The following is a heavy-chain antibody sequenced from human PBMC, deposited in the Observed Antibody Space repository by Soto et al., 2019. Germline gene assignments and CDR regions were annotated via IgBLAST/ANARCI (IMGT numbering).Heavy chain of an antibody. J-gene: IGHJ4*02. CDR3: TRGHAVAGTKVDD. V-gene: IGHV3-49*03. Sequence: GGSLRLSCLCSGFTFGDYAVSWFRQAPGKGLEWVGFIRSKAYGGTTEYAASVKGRFTISRDDSENIAYVQMNNLKTEDTAMYFCTRGHAVAGTKVDDWGQGTLVTVSS. CDR2: IRSKAYGGTT. D-gene: IGHD6-19*01. CDR1: GFTFGDYA.